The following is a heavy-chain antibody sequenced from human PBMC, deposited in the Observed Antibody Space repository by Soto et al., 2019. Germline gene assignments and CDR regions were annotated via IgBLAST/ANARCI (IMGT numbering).Heavy chain of an antibody. V-gene: IGHV3-23*01. J-gene: IGHJ4*02. CDR3: AKGGWCED. Sequence: EVQLLESGGGLVQPGGSLRLSCAASGFTFSTYDMSWVRQAPGKGLEWVSTLGGSGDTTYYADSVKGRFTISRYISTYTLFLQMNCLRADDTAVYYCAKGGWCEDWGQGTLVTVSS. CDR2: LGGSGDTT. D-gene: IGHD6-19*01. CDR1: GFTFSTYD.